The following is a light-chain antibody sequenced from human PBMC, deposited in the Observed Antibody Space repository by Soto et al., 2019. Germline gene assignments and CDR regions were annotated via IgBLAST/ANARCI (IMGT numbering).Light chain of an antibody. J-gene: IGKJ4*01. CDR1: QAISSY. CDR2: AAS. V-gene: IGKV1-9*01. CDR3: QQLNSYPLT. Sequence: HLTTSPSSLSASFGYRVTINFRATQAISSYLAWYQQKPGKAPKLLIYAASTLQRGVPSRFSGSGSGTDFTLTISSLQPEDFATYYCQQLNSYPLTVGGGTKV.